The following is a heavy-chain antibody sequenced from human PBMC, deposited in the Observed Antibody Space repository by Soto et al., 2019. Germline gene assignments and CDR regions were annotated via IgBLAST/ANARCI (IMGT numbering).Heavy chain of an antibody. CDR3: ASSSWYGVGNWFDP. Sequence: SVKVSCKASGGTFSSYAISWVRQAPGQGLEWMGGIIPIFGTANYAQKFQGRVTITADESTSTAYMELSSLRSEDTAVYYCASSSWYGVGNWFDPWGQGTLVTVSS. V-gene: IGHV1-69*13. CDR2: IIPIFGTA. D-gene: IGHD6-13*01. CDR1: GGTFSSYA. J-gene: IGHJ5*02.